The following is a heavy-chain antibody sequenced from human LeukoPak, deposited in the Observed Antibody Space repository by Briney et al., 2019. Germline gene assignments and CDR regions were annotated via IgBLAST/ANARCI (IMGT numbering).Heavy chain of an antibody. V-gene: IGHV3-21*01. Sequence: GGSLRLSCAASGFTFRNYNMNWVRQAPGKGLEWVSSITHDSSFMHYADSVKGRFTISRDNTNNSLYLQMNSQRVEDTALYYCVRGHSSTGCYNPWGQGTLVTVSS. D-gene: IGHD2-2*02. CDR2: ITHDSSFM. CDR3: VRGHSSTGCYNP. J-gene: IGHJ5*02. CDR1: GFTFRNYN.